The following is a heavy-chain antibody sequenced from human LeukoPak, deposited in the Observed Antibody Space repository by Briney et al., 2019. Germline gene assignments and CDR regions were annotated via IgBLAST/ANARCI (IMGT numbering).Heavy chain of an antibody. J-gene: IGHJ4*02. CDR1: GGSFSGYY. CDR2: INHSGST. Sequence: SETLSLTCAVYGGSFSGYYWSWIRQPPGKGLEWIGEINHSGSTNYNPSLKSRVTISVDTSKNQFSLKLSSVTAADTAVYYCARVRYDFWSAVPHYFDYWGQGTLVTVSS. V-gene: IGHV4-34*01. CDR3: ARVRYDFWSAVPHYFDY. D-gene: IGHD3-3*01.